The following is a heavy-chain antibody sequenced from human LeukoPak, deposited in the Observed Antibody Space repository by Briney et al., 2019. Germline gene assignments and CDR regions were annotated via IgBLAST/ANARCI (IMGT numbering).Heavy chain of an antibody. CDR1: GFTFSSYA. CDR2: ISGNGAHP. V-gene: IGHV3-23*01. J-gene: IGHJ4*02. Sequence: LAGGSLRLSCAASGFTFSSYAMSWVRQAPGKGLEWVSAISGNGAHPYYADSVRGRFSISRDFSRNAVFLQMSSLRVEDTATYYCAKAVDGRGYYFERGADFWGQGTMVTVSP. CDR3: AKAVDGRGYYFERGADF. D-gene: IGHD3-22*01.